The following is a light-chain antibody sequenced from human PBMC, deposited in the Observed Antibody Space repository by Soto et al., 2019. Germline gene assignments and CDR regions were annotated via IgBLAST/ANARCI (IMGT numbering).Light chain of an antibody. CDR1: SSDIGRNT. V-gene: IGLV1-44*01. J-gene: IGLJ1*01. Sequence: QSVLTQPPSASATPGQRVTISCSGSSSDIGRNTVNWYQQLPETAPKLLIYRNNQRPSGVPDRFSGSKSGTAASLAISGLQSEDEADYYCAVWDDSLNGYVFGTGTKVTVL. CDR3: AVWDDSLNGYV. CDR2: RNN.